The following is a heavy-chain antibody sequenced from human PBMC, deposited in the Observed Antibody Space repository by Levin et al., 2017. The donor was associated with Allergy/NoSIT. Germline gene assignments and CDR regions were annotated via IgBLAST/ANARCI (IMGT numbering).Heavy chain of an antibody. Sequence: SCAASGFTFDDYAMHWVRQAPGKGLEWVSGISWYSGSIGYADSVKGRFTISRDNAKNSLYLQMNSLRTEDTALYYCARDNIGLPDAFDIWGEGTFVIVSS. CDR3: ARDNIGLPDAFDI. V-gene: IGHV3-9*01. CDR2: ISWYSGSI. CDR1: GFTFDDYA. J-gene: IGHJ3*02. D-gene: IGHD3-10*01.